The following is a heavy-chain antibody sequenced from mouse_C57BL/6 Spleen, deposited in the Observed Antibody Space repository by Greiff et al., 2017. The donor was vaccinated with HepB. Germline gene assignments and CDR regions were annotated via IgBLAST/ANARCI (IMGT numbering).Heavy chain of an antibody. CDR1: GYAFSSSW. CDR2: IYPGDGDN. D-gene: IGHD1-1*01. Sequence: QVQLQQSGPELVKPGASVKISCKASGYAFSSSWMNWVKQRPGKGLEWIGRIYPGDGDNNYNGKFKGKATLTADKSSSTAYMQTSSLTSEDSSVCFCARCSYVYAMDYWGQGTSVTVSS. CDR3: ARCSYVYAMDY. J-gene: IGHJ4*01. V-gene: IGHV1-82*01.